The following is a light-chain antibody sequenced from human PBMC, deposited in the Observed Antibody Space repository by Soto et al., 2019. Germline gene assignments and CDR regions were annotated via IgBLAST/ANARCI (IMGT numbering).Light chain of an antibody. CDR2: WAS. V-gene: IGKV4-1*01. CDR1: QSVLYSSNNKNY. J-gene: IGKJ4*01. CDR3: QQYYSNPLT. Sequence: DIVMTQSPDSLAVSLGERATINCKSSQSVLYSSNNKNYLAWYQQKPGQPPKLLIYWASTRESGVPDRFSGSGSGTDFTLTISSLQAEDAAVYYCQQYYSNPLTFGGGTKVEI.